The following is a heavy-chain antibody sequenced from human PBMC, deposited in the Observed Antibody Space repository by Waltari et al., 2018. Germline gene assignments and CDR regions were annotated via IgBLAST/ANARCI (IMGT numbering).Heavy chain of an antibody. CDR3: ARNSYGYEYYFDY. J-gene: IGHJ4*02. V-gene: IGHV1-2*02. CDR1: GYTFTGYY. D-gene: IGHD5-18*01. Sequence: QVQLVQSGAAVKKPGASVKVSCKASGYTFTGYYPHWLRPAPGQGLEWMGWINPNSGGTNYAQKFQGRVTMTRDTSISTAYMELSRLRSDDTAVYYCARNSYGYEYYFDYWGQGTLVTVSS. CDR2: INPNSGGT.